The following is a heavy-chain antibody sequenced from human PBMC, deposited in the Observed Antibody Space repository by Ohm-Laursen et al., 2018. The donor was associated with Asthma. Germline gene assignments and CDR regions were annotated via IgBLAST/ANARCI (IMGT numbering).Heavy chain of an antibody. J-gene: IGHJ4*02. CDR2: GGSYYDGGLK. CDR1: GFTFRSYA. D-gene: IGHD3-3*01. Sequence: SLRPCTASGFTFRSYAMHWVRQAPGKGLEWVAVGGSYYDGGLKYYADSVNGRFTVSRDDSKNTLYLQMNSLRPDDTAVYYCARDVMEWYLPAFDFWGQGTLVTVSS. V-gene: IGHV3-30-3*01. CDR3: ARDVMEWYLPAFDF.